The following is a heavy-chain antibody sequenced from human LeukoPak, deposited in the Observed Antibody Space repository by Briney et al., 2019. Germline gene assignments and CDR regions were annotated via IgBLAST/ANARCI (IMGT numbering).Heavy chain of an antibody. CDR2: ISVSGGNT. CDR3: AKVGSGRGDFDY. Sequence: GGSQRLSCAASGFTFSSYAMSWVRQAPGKGLEWVSGISVSGGNTYSADSVRGRFTISRDNSKNTLYLQMNSLRAEETAVYYCAKVGSGRGDFDYWGQGTLGTVSS. J-gene: IGHJ4*02. CDR1: GFTFSSYA. D-gene: IGHD3-10*01. V-gene: IGHV3-23*01.